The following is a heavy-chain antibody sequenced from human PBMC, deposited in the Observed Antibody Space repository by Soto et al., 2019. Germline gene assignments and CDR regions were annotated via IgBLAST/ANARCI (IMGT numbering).Heavy chain of an antibody. D-gene: IGHD2-2*01. CDR3: ARGLFTSAY. J-gene: IGHJ4*02. CDR2: IKQDGSEK. V-gene: IGHV3-7*01. CDR1: GFIFDTYW. Sequence: LRLSCVASGFIFDTYWMTWVRQAPGKGLEWVASIKQDGSEKYYVDSVEGRFTISRDNAKNSLYLQMNSLRAEDTAVYYCARGLFTSAYWGQGTLVPVSS.